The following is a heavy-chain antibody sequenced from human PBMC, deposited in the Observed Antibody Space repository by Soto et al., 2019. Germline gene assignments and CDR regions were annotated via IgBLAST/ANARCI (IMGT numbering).Heavy chain of an antibody. D-gene: IGHD3-10*01. J-gene: IGHJ4*02. CDR1: GFTFSSYG. CDR2: IWYDGSNK. Sequence: QVQLVESGGGVVQPGRSLRLSCAASGFTFSSYGMHWVRQAPGKGLEWVAVIWYDGSNKYYADSVKGRFTISRDNSKNTLYLQMNSLRAEDTAVYYCARDYGSGSYSGPDYWGQGTLVTVSS. V-gene: IGHV3-33*01. CDR3: ARDYGSGSYSGPDY.